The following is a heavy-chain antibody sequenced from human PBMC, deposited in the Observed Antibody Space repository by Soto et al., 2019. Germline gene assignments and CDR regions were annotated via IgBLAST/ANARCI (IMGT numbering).Heavy chain of an antibody. J-gene: IGHJ4*02. CDR1: GYTFTRYP. CDR2: LNPANGDT. CDR3: ARKDYYGSGIYYFDS. D-gene: IGHD3-10*01. Sequence: ASVKVSCKASGYTFTRYPIHWVRQAPEQGLEWMGWLNPANGDTGYSQNFQGRVTITRDTSASTAYMEMNSLRSEDTAVYYCARKDYYGSGIYYFDSWGQGTQVTVSS. V-gene: IGHV1-3*01.